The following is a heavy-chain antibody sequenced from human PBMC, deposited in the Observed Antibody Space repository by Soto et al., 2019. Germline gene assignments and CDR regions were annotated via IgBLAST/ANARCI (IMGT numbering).Heavy chain of an antibody. V-gene: IGHV4-39*01. Sequence: QLQLQESGPGLVKPSETLSLTCTVSGGSISSSSYYWGWIRQPPGKGLEWIGSIYYSGSTYYNPSLKRRVSISGNTSNNQFSLKLSYVTAANRPVYDCAILPSGQDDYGDSESGFWGQGTLVTVSS. CDR3: AILPSGQDDYGDSESGF. D-gene: IGHD4-17*01. J-gene: IGHJ4*02. CDR1: GGSISSSSYY. CDR2: IYYSGST.